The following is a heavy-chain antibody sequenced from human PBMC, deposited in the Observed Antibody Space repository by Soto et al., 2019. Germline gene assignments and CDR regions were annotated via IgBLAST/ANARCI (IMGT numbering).Heavy chain of an antibody. J-gene: IGHJ4*02. Sequence: QVQLVESGGGVVQPGRSLRLSCAASGFTFSSYGMHWVRQAPGKGLEWVAVIWYDGSNKYYADSVKGRLTISRDSSKNTLYLQMNSLRAEDTAMYYCARERGYSYGYVDYWGQGTLVTVSS. D-gene: IGHD5-18*01. CDR2: IWYDGSNK. CDR1: GFTFSSYG. CDR3: ARERGYSYGYVDY. V-gene: IGHV3-33*01.